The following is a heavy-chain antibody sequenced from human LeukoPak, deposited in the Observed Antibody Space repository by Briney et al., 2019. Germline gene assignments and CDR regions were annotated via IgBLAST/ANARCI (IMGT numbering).Heavy chain of an antibody. Sequence: SETLSLTCTVSGGSINTYYLSWIREAAGKGLGWIGRIYTSGTTNYNPSLKSRVTMSVDTSKNQFSLRLSSATAADTAVYYCARWNYGDYAGAMDVWGQGTTVTVSS. V-gene: IGHV4-4*07. J-gene: IGHJ6*02. CDR1: GGSINTYY. CDR3: ARWNYGDYAGAMDV. CDR2: IYTSGTT. D-gene: IGHD4-17*01.